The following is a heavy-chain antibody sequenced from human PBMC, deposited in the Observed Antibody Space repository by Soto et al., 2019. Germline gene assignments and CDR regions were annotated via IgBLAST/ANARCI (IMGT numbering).Heavy chain of an antibody. V-gene: IGHV4-59*02. D-gene: IGHD3-22*01. CDR3: ARSYYDSTGFAVDP. J-gene: IGHJ5*02. CDR2: MYFGGSF. CDR1: GASVSHGY. Sequence: SETLSLTCNVSGASVSHGYWSWIRQPPGKGQEWIGFMYFGGSFNYNPSLTSRATISVETSKNQFSMKLTSVTASDTAVYYCARSYYDSTGFAVDPWGQGTLVTVSS.